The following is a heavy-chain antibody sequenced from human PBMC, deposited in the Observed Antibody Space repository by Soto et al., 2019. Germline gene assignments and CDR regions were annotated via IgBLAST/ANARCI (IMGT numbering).Heavy chain of an antibody. V-gene: IGHV1-2*02. J-gene: IGHJ2*01. Sequence: QVQLVQSGAEVKKPGASVKVSCTTYGYTFSDYFLHWVRQAPGQGPEWMGFINPKRGGTEYAQKFQGRVTMTRDTSSSTVYTDLSGLTSDDTAIYYCARDSGIPGRYWYFGLWGRGTLVTVSS. D-gene: IGHD2-21*01. CDR3: ARDSGIPGRYWYFGL. CDR2: INPKRGGT. CDR1: GYTFSDYF.